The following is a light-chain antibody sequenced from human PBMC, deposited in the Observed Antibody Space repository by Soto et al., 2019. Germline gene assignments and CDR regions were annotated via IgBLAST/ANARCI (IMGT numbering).Light chain of an antibody. V-gene: IGLV4-69*01. CDR3: QSWGTGIQV. CDR2: INSDGSH. CDR1: SGHSTYA. Sequence: QLVLTQSPSASASLGASVKLTCTLSSGHSTYAIAWHQQQSEKGPRFLMKINSDGSHSKGDGIFDRFSSSSSGAERHLTISSLQSEDEADYYCQSWGTGIQVFGGGTKLTVL. J-gene: IGLJ3*02.